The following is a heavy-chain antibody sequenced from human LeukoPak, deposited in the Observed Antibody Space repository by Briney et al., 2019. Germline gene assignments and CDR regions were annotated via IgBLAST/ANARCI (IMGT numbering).Heavy chain of an antibody. D-gene: IGHD3-3*01. J-gene: IGHJ4*02. CDR1: GGSISSYY. CDR2: IYYSGST. Sequence: SETLSLTCTVSGGSISSYYWSWIRQPPGKGLEWIGYIYYSGSTNYNPSLKSRVTISVDTSKNQFSLKLSSVTAADTAVYYCARAPFDFWSGYSPFYSDYWGQGTLVTVSS. CDR3: ARAPFDFWSGYSPFYSDY. V-gene: IGHV4-59*01.